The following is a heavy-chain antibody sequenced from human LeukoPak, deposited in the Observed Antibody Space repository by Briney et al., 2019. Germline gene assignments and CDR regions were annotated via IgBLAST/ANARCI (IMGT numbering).Heavy chain of an antibody. D-gene: IGHD6-19*01. CDR3: ACGAVAADY. J-gene: IGHJ4*02. CDR1: GFTFRTYW. Sequence: GGSLRLSCAASGFTFRTYWMSWVRQSPGKGLEWVANIKQLGSEKYYEDSVKGRFTISRDDAKNSSYLQMNSLRAEDTAVYYCACGAVAADYWGQGTLVTVSS. CDR2: IKQLGSEK. V-gene: IGHV3-7*03.